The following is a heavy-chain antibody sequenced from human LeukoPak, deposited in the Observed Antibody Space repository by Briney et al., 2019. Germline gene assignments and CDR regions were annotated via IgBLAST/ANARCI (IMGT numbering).Heavy chain of an antibody. CDR1: GFTFKNFA. V-gene: IGHV3-23*01. Sequence: GGSLRLSCVASGFTFKNFAMNWVRQAPGKGLEWVSGVSGTGENIYYGDSVKGRFTISRDNSRNTLYLQMNSLRVDDMGVYYCVKEPSGANVVPADAFDFWGQGTMVTVSS. CDR3: VKEPSGANVVPADAFDF. D-gene: IGHD2-2*01. CDR2: VSGTGENI. J-gene: IGHJ3*01.